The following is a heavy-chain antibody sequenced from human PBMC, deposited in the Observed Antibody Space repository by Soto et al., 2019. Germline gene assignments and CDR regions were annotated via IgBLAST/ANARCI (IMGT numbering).Heavy chain of an antibody. V-gene: IGHV1-8*01. J-gene: IGHJ4*02. D-gene: IGHD4-17*01. CDR2: MNPNSGNT. Sequence: ASVKVSCKASGYTFTSYDINWVRQATGQGLEWMGWMNPNSGNTGYAQKFQGRVTMTRNTSISTAYMELSSLRSEDTAVYYCASAQLADDYGDYYFDYWGQGTLVTVSS. CDR1: GYTFTSYD. CDR3: ASAQLADDYGDYYFDY.